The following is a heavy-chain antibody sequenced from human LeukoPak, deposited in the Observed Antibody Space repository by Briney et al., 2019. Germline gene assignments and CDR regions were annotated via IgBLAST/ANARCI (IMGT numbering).Heavy chain of an antibody. V-gene: IGHV1-24*01. J-gene: IGHJ4*02. CDR3: ATVLGATPGT. D-gene: IGHD1-26*01. CDR1: GYTLTELS. CDR2: FDPENGET. Sequence: GASVKVSCKVSGYTLTELSMQWVRQAPGKGLEFMGGFDPENGETIYAQKFQGRVTMTEDTSTDTAYMELSSLRSEDTAVYYCATVLGATPGTWGQGTLVTVSS.